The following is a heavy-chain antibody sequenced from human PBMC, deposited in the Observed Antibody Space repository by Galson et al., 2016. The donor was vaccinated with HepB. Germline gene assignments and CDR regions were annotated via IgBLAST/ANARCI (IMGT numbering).Heavy chain of an antibody. CDR1: GGTFSNYA. CDR2: IIPIFGTA. CDR3: ARLYNWNYGYYYYGMDV. Sequence: SVKVSCKASGGTFSNYAISWVRQAPGQGLEWMGGIIPIFGTANYAQKFQGRVTIIVDESTSIAYMELSSLRSEDTAVYYCARLYNWNYGYYYYGMDVWGQGTTVTVSS. D-gene: IGHD1-20*01. V-gene: IGHV1-69*13. J-gene: IGHJ6*02.